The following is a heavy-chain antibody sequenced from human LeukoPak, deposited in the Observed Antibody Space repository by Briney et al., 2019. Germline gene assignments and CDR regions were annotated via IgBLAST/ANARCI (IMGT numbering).Heavy chain of an antibody. D-gene: IGHD1-1*01. Sequence: ASVKVSCKASGYTFTSYGISWVRQAPGQGLEWMGWISAYNGNTNYAQKLQGRVTMTTDTSTSTAYMELRSLRSDDTAAYYCARDLRAGTTTFPYYYGMDVWGQGTTVTVSS. CDR1: GYTFTSYG. CDR2: ISAYNGNT. V-gene: IGHV1-18*01. CDR3: ARDLRAGTTTFPYYYGMDV. J-gene: IGHJ6*02.